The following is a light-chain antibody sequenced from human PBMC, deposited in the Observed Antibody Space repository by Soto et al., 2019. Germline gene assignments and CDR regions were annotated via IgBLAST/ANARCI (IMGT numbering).Light chain of an antibody. Sequence: QPVLTQSPSASASLGVSVTLTCSLSSGHSHYAIAWHQQQPKKGPRYLMRVNRDGSHNKGDGIPDRFAGSRSGSECYLTISSLQSEDEGDYYCQTWDAGIRVFGGGTKLTVL. CDR3: QTWDAGIRV. V-gene: IGLV4-69*02. CDR2: VNRDGSH. J-gene: IGLJ2*01. CDR1: SGHSHYA.